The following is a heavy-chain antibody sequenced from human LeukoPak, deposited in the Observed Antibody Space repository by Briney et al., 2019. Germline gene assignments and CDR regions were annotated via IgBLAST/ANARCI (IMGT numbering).Heavy chain of an antibody. J-gene: IGHJ3*02. CDR1: GYTFAGYS. Sequence: ASVKGCCKASGYTFAGYSIQWVGQAPGQGLEWMGRSNPSSGGANYAQRFQGRATMTSDASTNTAFMELIRLTSDDTAVYFCARADAFDIWGQGTTVTVSS. V-gene: IGHV1-2*06. CDR2: SNPSSGGA. CDR3: ARADAFDI.